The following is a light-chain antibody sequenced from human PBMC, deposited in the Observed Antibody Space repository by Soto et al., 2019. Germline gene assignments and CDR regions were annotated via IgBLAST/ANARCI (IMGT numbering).Light chain of an antibody. CDR3: HQYDTSPGT. CDR2: GAS. Sequence: EIVLTQSPGTLSLSPGERATLSCRASQSISSSHLAWYQPKPGQAPRLLMYGASSRATGIPDRFSGSGSGTDFFFAISRLEPEDFAVYFCHQYDTSPGTFGQGTKVDIK. CDR1: QSISSSH. V-gene: IGKV3-20*01. J-gene: IGKJ2*01.